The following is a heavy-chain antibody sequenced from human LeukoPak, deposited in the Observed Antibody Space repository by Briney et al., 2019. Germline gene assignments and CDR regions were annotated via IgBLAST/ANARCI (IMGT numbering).Heavy chain of an antibody. CDR2: ISTSRSTI. CDR3: AKHQLVGDWYFDL. J-gene: IGHJ2*01. V-gene: IGHV3-48*01. CDR1: GFTFSDHS. D-gene: IGHD6-13*01. Sequence: GGSLRLSCAASGFTFSDHSMNWVRQAPGKGLEWVSYISTSRSTIYYADSVKGRFTISRDNAKNSLYLQMNSLRAEDTAVYYCAKHQLVGDWYFDLWGRGTLVTVSS.